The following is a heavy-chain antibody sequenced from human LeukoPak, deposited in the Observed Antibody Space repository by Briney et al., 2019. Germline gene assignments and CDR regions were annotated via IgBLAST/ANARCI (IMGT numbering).Heavy chain of an antibody. CDR3: AKASWVSNADAVW. V-gene: IGHV3-72*01. CDR1: GFDFSEHE. D-gene: IGHD1-1*01. CDR2: IRNKNHGYTT. J-gene: IGHJ4*02. Sequence: GGSLRLSCAASGFDFSEHEMDWVRQAPGRGHEWLARIRNKNHGYTTEYAASVKGRFTISRDDSTNSLRLQMNSLNTDDTAVYYCAKASWVSNADAVWWGQGTLVTVSS.